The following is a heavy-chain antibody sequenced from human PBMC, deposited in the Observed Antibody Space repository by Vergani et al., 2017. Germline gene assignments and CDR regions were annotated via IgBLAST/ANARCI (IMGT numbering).Heavy chain of an antibody. Sequence: QVQLVQSGAEVKKPGASVKVSCKASGYTFTSYGISWVRQAPGQGLEWMGWISAYNGNTNYAQKLQGRVTMTTDTSTSTAYMELRSLRSEDTAVYYCARELITMVRGRLNSGLDYWGQGTLVTVSS. V-gene: IGHV1-18*01. J-gene: IGHJ4*02. D-gene: IGHD3-10*01. CDR3: ARELITMVRGRLNSGLDY. CDR1: GYTFTSYG. CDR2: ISAYNGNT.